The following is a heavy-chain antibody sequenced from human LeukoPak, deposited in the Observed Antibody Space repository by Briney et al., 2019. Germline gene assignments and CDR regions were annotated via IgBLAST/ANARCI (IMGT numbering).Heavy chain of an antibody. V-gene: IGHV1-8*01. J-gene: IGHJ5*02. CDR3: ARSLGTYWGKDFLNWFDP. D-gene: IGHD3-16*01. Sequence: ASVKVSCKASGYTFTSYDINWVRQATGQGLEWMGWMNPNSGNTGYAQKFQGRVTMTRNTSLSTAYMELTSLKSEDTAVYYCARSLGTYWGKDFLNWFDPWGQGTLVTVSS. CDR2: MNPNSGNT. CDR1: GYTFTSYD.